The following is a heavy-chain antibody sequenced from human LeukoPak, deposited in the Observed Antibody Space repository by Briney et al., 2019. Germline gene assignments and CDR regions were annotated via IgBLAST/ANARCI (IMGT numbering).Heavy chain of an antibody. V-gene: IGHV4-30-4*01. CDR1: GGSISSGDYY. CDR2: IYYSGST. Sequence: SQTLSLTCTVSGGSISSGDYYWSWIRQPPGKGLEWIGYIYYSGSTYYNPSLKSRVTISVDTSKNQFSLKLSPVTAADTAVYYCARERQDYYDSSGYPDYWGQGTLVTVSS. CDR3: ARERQDYYDSSGYPDY. D-gene: IGHD3-22*01. J-gene: IGHJ4*02.